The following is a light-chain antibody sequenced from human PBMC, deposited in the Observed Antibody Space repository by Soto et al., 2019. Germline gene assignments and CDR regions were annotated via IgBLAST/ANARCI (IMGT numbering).Light chain of an antibody. CDR1: QSVSNNY. J-gene: IGKJ1*01. CDR2: GAS. Sequence: EIVSTQSPGTLSLSPVERATLSCRASQSVSNNYLAWYQQEPGQAPRLLIYGASNRATGIPDRFSGSGSGTDFTLTISSLQSEDFAIYYCQQYNNWPRTCGQGNKGDIK. CDR3: QQYNNWPRT. V-gene: IGKV3-20*01.